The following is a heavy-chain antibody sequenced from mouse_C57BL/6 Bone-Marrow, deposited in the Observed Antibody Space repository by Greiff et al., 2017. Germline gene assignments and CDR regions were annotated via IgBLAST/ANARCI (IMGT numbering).Heavy chain of an antibody. J-gene: IGHJ2*01. Sequence: VQLQQSGAELVKPGASLKMSCKASGYTFTRYWITWVKQRPGQGLEWIGDIYPGSGSTNYNEKLKSKATLTVDTSSSTAYMQLSSLTSEDSAVYYCARTGPYYFDYWGQGTTLTVSS. V-gene: IGHV1-55*01. D-gene: IGHD4-1*01. CDR1: GYTFTRYW. CDR2: IYPGSGST. CDR3: ARTGPYYFDY.